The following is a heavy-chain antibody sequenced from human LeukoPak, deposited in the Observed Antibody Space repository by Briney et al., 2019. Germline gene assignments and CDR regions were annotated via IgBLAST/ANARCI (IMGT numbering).Heavy chain of an antibody. J-gene: IGHJ4*02. CDR1: GFTFSTYE. CDR3: ARDMIRGVVNN. V-gene: IGHV3-48*03. D-gene: IGHD3-10*01. CDR2: ISSSGNTI. Sequence: GGSLRLSCAASGFTFSTYEMSWVRQAPGKGLEWVSYISSSGNTIYYADSVKGRFTISRDNAKNSLYLQMNSLRAEDTAVYYCARDMIRGVVNNWGQGALVTVSS.